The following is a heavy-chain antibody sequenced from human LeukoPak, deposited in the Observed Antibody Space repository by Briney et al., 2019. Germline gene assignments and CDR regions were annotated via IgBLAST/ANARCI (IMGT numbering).Heavy chain of an antibody. CDR1: GYTFTSYA. CDR2: INTNTGNP. J-gene: IGHJ4*02. D-gene: IGHD2-8*01. V-gene: IGHV7-4-1*02. Sequence: GASVKVSCKASGYTFTSYAMNWVRQAPGQGLEWMGWINTNTGNPMYAQGFTGRFVFSLDTSVSTAYLQISSLKAEDTAVYYCARLYCINGVCYSSPAEEWDYWGQGTLVTVSS. CDR3: ARLYCINGVCYSSPAEEWDY.